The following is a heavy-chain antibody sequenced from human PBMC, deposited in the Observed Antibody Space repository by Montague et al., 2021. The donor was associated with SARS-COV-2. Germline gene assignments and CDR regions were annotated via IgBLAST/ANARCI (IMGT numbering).Heavy chain of an antibody. D-gene: IGHD6-19*01. J-gene: IGHJ5*02. V-gene: IGHV4-59*08. Sequence: SEILSLTCTVSGGAMSSYYWSWIRQPPGKGLEWIGYIYYSGSTXXXPSXXXRVTISVDTSKNQFSLKLSSVTAADTAAYYCARHGCSSGRHRCGFDPWGQGTLVTVSS. CDR1: GGAMSSYY. CDR2: IYYSGST. CDR3: ARHGCSSGRHRCGFDP.